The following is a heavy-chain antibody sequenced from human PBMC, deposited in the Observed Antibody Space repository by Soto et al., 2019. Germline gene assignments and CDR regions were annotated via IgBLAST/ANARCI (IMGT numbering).Heavy chain of an antibody. V-gene: IGHV4-34*01. D-gene: IGHD6-13*01. Sequence: QVQLQQWGAGLLKPSETLSLTCAVYGGSFSGYYWSWIRQPPGKGLEWIGEINHSGSTNYNPSLKSRVTISVDTSKNQFSLKLSSVTAADTAVYYCARKWGSWSNDYYGMDVWGQGTTVTVSS. CDR2: INHSGST. CDR1: GGSFSGYY. CDR3: ARKWGSWSNDYYGMDV. J-gene: IGHJ6*02.